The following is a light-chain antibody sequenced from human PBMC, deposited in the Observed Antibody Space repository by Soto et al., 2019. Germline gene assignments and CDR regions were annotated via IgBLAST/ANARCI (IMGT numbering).Light chain of an antibody. J-gene: IGKJ5*01. CDR2: ADS. CDR1: QSVSGY. Sequence: EIVLTQSPATLSLSPGETATLSCRASQSVSGYIGWYQQKPGHAPRLLIYADSNRATGIPARFSGSGSGTDFTLTISSLEPEDFSVYYCQQRYNWPITFGQGTRLEIK. V-gene: IGKV3-11*01. CDR3: QQRYNWPIT.